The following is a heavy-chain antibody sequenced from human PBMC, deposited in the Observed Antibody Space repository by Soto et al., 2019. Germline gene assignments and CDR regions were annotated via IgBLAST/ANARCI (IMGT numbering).Heavy chain of an antibody. D-gene: IGHD3-10*01. Sequence: PSETLSLTCTVSGGSINNGNYFWGWIRQPPGKGLEWIASMYYSGGSYYNPSLKSRVTISADTSKNQFSLKLRSVTAADTAVYYCARPMVRGVIISNYGYWGQGTLVTVSS. CDR1: GGSINNGNYF. J-gene: IGHJ4*02. CDR2: MYYSGGS. V-gene: IGHV4-39*01. CDR3: ARPMVRGVIISNYGY.